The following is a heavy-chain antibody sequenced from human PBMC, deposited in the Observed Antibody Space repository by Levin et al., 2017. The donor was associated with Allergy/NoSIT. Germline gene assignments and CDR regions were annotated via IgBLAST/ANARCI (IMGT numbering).Heavy chain of an antibody. CDR3: ARGPPEMATMIPWYFDL. Sequence: SQTLSLTCTVSGGSISSGDYYWSWIRQPPGKGLEWIGYIYYSGSTYYNPSLKSRVTISVDTSKNQFSLKLSSVTAADTAVYYCARGPPEMATMIPWYFDLWGRGTLVTVSS. J-gene: IGHJ2*01. D-gene: IGHD5-24*01. CDR1: GGSISSGDYY. V-gene: IGHV4-30-4*01. CDR2: IYYSGST.